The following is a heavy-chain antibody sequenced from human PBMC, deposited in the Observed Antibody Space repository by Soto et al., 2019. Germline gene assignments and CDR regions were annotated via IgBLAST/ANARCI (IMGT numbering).Heavy chain of an antibody. Sequence: SETLSLTCTVSGGSINSNNYYWGWVRQAPGKGLEWIGTIYYSGTTYHNPSLKSRVTISVDTSQNQFSLKMNSVTAADTAVYYCARHRLGDTSGCGHFDFWGQGTLVTVSS. J-gene: IGHJ4*02. D-gene: IGHD6-19*01. CDR3: ARHRLGDTSGCGHFDF. CDR2: IYYSGTT. CDR1: GGSINSNNYY. V-gene: IGHV4-39*01.